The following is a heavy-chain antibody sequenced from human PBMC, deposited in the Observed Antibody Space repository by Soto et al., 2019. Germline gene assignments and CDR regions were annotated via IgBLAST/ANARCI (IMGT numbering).Heavy chain of an antibody. CDR2: INHSGST. J-gene: IGHJ4*02. V-gene: IGHV4-34*01. D-gene: IGHD4-17*01. Sequence: PSETLSLTCAVYGGSFSGYYWSWIRQPPGQGLGWIGEINHSGSTNYNPSLKSRVTISVDTSKNQFSLKLISVTAADTAVYYCASRTPSSVTSRGYDYWGQGTLVTVAS. CDR1: GGSFSGYY. CDR3: ASRTPSSVTSRGYDY.